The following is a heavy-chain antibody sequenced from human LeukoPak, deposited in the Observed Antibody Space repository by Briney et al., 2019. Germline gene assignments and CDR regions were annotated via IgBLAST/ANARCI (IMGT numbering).Heavy chain of an antibody. Sequence: PSETLSLTCTVSGGSISSYYWSWIWQPPGKGLEWIGYIYYSGSTNYNPSLKSRVTISVDASKNQFSLKLSSVTAADTAVYYCARGVAGGSYDYWGQGTLVTVSS. D-gene: IGHD1-26*01. CDR2: IYYSGST. V-gene: IGHV4-59*01. CDR1: GGSISSYY. CDR3: ARGVAGGSYDY. J-gene: IGHJ4*02.